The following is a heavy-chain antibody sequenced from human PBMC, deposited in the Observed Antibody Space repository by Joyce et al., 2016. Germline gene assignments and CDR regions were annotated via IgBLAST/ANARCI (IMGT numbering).Heavy chain of an antibody. D-gene: IGHD1-1*01. Sequence: ITLKESGPTLVKPTQTLTLTCTFSGFSLSTRGVGVGWIRQPPGKALEWLALIYWDDDKRYSPSLKSRLTVIKDTSKNQVVLTMSNMDPVDTATYYCARLRGYFSPWGQGTLVTVSS. CDR2: IYWDDDK. V-gene: IGHV2-5*02. CDR1: GFSLSTRGVG. CDR3: ARLRGYFSP. J-gene: IGHJ5*02.